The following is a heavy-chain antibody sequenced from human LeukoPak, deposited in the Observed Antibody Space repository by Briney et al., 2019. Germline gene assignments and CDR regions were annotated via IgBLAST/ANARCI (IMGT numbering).Heavy chain of an antibody. D-gene: IGHD6-19*01. J-gene: IGHJ5*02. Sequence: GSLRLSCAASGFTFTTYWMTWVRQPPGKGLEWIGSIYYSGSAYYNPSLKSRVTISVDTSKNQFSLKLSSVTAADTAVYYCARSIAVADFDPWGQGTLVTVSS. CDR1: GFTFTTYW. V-gene: IGHV4-4*02. CDR2: IYYSGSA. CDR3: ARSIAVADFDP.